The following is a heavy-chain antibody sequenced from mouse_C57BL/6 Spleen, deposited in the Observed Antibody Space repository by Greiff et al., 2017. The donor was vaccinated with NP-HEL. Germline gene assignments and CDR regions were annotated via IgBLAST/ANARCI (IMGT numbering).Heavy chain of an antibody. J-gene: IGHJ4*01. CDR3: ARYNDYGSSYVWAMYY. CDR2: IRNKANGYTT. V-gene: IGHV7-3*01. D-gene: IGHD1-1*01. Sequence: EVKLMESGGGLVQPGGSLSLSCAASGFTFTDYYMSWVRQPPGKALEWLGFIRNKANGYTTEYSASVKGRFTISSDNTQSILYLQMNSLRAEVSATYYCARYNDYGSSYVWAMYYWGQGTSVTVSS. CDR1: GFTFTDYY.